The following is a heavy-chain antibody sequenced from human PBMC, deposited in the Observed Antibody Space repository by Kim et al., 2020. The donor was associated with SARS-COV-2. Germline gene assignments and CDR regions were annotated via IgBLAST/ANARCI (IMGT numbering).Heavy chain of an antibody. CDR1: GFPFKDYA. CDR2: ISASGDRT. Sequence: GGSLRLSCAASGFPFKDYAITWVRRAPGKVLEWVSAISASGDRTYYADFVKGRSTISRDNSKNTLHLEINNLRAEDTAVYYCAKDFALSGLLWFGESTDWGQGTQVTVSS. CDR3: AKDFALSGLLWFGESTD. D-gene: IGHD3-10*01. J-gene: IGHJ4*02. V-gene: IGHV3-23*01.